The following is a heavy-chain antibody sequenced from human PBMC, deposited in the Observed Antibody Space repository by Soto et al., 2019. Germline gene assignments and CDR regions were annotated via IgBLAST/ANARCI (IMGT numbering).Heavy chain of an antibody. V-gene: IGHV1-58*01. CDR3: AADGIAAAGDFDY. Sequence: GASVKVSCKASGFTFTRSAVQWVRQARGQRLEWIGWIVVGSGNTNYAQKFQERVTITRDMSTSTAYMELSSLRSDDTAVYYCAADGIAAAGDFDYWGQGTLVTVSS. CDR2: IVVGSGNT. D-gene: IGHD6-13*01. CDR1: GFTFTRSA. J-gene: IGHJ4*02.